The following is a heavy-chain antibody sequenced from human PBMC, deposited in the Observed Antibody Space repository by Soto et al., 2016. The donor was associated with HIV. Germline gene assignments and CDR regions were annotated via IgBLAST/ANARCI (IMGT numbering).Heavy chain of an antibody. CDR3: AREVRTDSRSWSADWLDP. J-gene: IGHJ5*02. V-gene: IGHV4-34*02. Sequence: QVLLQQWGAGLVKPSETLSVTCAVYGGSFRDYFWTWIRQPPGKGPEWIGDINHSGKTSYISSLKSRVIISLDMSKNQFSLQLKSVTAADTAIYYCAREVRTDSRSWSADWLDPWGQGTLVTVSS. CDR2: INHSGKT. D-gene: IGHD6-13*01. CDR1: GGSFRDYF.